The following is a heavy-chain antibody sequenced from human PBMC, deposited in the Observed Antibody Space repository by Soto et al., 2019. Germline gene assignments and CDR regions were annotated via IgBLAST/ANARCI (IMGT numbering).Heavy chain of an antibody. D-gene: IGHD6-19*01. CDR2: ISPHNGNT. V-gene: IGHV1-18*01. Sequence: QVQLVPSGAEVKKPGASVKVSCTASGYTFTSYGVAWVRQAPGQGREWMGWISPHNGNTYYVPKFQGRVTMTTDIFTRTAYMELEGLKVNGTAVYYCARDMKQWLLRLGLEYWGHGTLVTVSS. CDR3: ARDMKQWLLRLGLEY. CDR1: GYTFTSYG. J-gene: IGHJ4*01.